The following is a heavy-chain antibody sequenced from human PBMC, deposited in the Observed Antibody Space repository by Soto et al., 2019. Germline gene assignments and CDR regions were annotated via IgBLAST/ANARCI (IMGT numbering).Heavy chain of an antibody. V-gene: IGHV3-30*03. J-gene: IGHJ4*02. Sequence: GGSLRLSCAASGFTFGSYGMHCVRQAPGKGLEWVAVISYDGSNKYYADSVKGRFTISRDNSKNTLYLQMNSLRAEDTAVYYCATSMLGGRWLQLRADRGDYWGQGTLVTVSS. CDR1: GFTFGSYG. D-gene: IGHD5-12*01. CDR3: ATSMLGGRWLQLRADRGDY. CDR2: ISYDGSNK.